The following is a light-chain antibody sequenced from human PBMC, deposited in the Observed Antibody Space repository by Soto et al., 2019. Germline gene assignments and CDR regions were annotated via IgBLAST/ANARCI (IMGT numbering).Light chain of an antibody. V-gene: IGKV1-5*01. J-gene: IGKJ4*02. CDR3: QQYNSYPPLT. CDR1: QSIRSW. CDR2: DTF. Sequence: DIQMTQSPSSLSASVGDRVSITCRASQSIRSWLAWYQQKPGKAPKLLMFDTFSLESGVPSRFSGSRSGTEFTLTISSLQPDDYATYCCQQYNSYPPLTFGGGTKVEIK.